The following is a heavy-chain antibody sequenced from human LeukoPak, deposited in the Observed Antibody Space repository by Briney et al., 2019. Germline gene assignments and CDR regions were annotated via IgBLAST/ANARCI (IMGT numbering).Heavy chain of an antibody. D-gene: IGHD3-10*01. Sequence: SVKVSCKASGGTFSSYAISWVRQAPGQGLEWMGGIIPIFGTANYAQKFQGRVTITADESTSTAYMELSSLRSEDTAVYYCARARAYYYGSGSYYNPNPSYYYYYMGVWGKGTTVTISS. J-gene: IGHJ6*03. V-gene: IGHV1-69*13. CDR2: IIPIFGTA. CDR1: GGTFSSYA. CDR3: ARARAYYYGSGSYYNPNPSYYYYYMGV.